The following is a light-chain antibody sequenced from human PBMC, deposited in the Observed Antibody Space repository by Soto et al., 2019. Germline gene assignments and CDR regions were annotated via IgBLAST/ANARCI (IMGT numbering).Light chain of an antibody. CDR3: QQYGTSIWT. Sequence: EIVLTQFPGTLSLSPGERATLSCRASQSVNSNYLTWYQQKPGQAPRLLIYGASSRATDIPDRFSGSGSGTDFPLTINRLEPEDFAVYYCQQYGTSIWTFGQGTRVEIK. CDR2: GAS. V-gene: IGKV3-20*01. CDR1: QSVNSNY. J-gene: IGKJ1*01.